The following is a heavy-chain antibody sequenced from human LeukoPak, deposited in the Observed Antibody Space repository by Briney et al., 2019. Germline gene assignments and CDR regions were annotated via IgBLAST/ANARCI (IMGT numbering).Heavy chain of an antibody. D-gene: IGHD3-9*01. CDR1: GLTFSSYG. CDR2: ISYDGSNK. CDR3: AKDTIPNYYYYYYMDV. J-gene: IGHJ6*03. V-gene: IGHV3-30*18. Sequence: PGGSLRLSCAASGLTFSSYGMHWVRQAPGKGLEWVAVISYDGSNKYYADSVKGRFTISRDNSKNTLYLQMNSLRAEDTAVYYCAKDTIPNYYYYYYMDVWGKGTTVTVS.